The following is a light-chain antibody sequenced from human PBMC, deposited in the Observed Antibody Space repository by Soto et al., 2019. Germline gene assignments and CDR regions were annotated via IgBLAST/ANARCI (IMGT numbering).Light chain of an antibody. CDR1: QSVSSSD. Sequence: TQSPGTLSLSPGERATRSCRASQSVSSSDLAWYQQTPGQAPRLLISGASNRATGIPDRFSGSGSGTEFTLPISRLQSADFEVYYCQQYNNWPRTFGLGTKVDIK. J-gene: IGKJ1*01. CDR2: GAS. V-gene: IGKV3D-15*01. CDR3: QQYNNWPRT.